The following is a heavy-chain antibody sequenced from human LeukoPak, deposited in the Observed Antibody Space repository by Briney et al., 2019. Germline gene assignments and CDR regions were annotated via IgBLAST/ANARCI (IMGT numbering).Heavy chain of an antibody. CDR2: IKQDGSEQ. V-gene: IGHV3-7*01. CDR1: GFTFSNYW. CDR3: ARALSYSYGSMDF. J-gene: IGHJ4*02. D-gene: IGHD5-18*01. Sequence: GGSLRLSCAASGFTFSNYWMLWVRQAPGKGLEWVANIKQDGSEQYYVDSVKGRFTISRDNAKNSLYLQMNSLRAEDTAVYYCARALSYSYGSMDFWGQGTLVIVSS.